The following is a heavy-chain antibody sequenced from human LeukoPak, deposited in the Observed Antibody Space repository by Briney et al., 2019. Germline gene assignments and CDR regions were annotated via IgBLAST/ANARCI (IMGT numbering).Heavy chain of an antibody. CDR1: GYTFSDYG. D-gene: IGHD5-12*01. CDR2: ISAYSGNT. J-gene: IGHJ6*02. CDR3: ARGSLSGYEGAMDV. Sequence: ASVKVSCKASGYTFSDYGITWVRQAPGQAPEWMGWISAYSGNTNYGQKFQGRVTMTTDTSTTTAYMELRSLRSDDTALYFCARGSLSGYEGAMDVWGQGTTVTVSS. V-gene: IGHV1-18*01.